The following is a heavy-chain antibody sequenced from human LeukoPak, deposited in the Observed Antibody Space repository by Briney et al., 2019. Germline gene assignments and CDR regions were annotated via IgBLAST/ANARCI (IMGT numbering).Heavy chain of an antibody. CDR3: ARHYGGNSRTSRYYGMDV. Sequence: SETLSLTCTVSGGSISSYYWSWIRQPPGKGLEWIGYIYYSGSTNYNPSLKSRVTISVDTSKNQFSLKLSSVTAADTAAYYCARHYGGNSRTSRYYGMDVWGQGTTVTVSS. CDR2: IYYSGST. V-gene: IGHV4-59*08. D-gene: IGHD4-23*01. J-gene: IGHJ6*02. CDR1: GGSISSYY.